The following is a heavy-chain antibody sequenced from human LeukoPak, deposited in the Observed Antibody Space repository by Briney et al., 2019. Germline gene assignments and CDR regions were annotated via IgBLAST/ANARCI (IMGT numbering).Heavy chain of an antibody. Sequence: SETLSLTCTVSGGSISDYYWNWIRQPPGKGLEWIGRIYTSGSTNYNPSLKSRVTISVDKSKNQFSLKLSSVTAADTAVYYCARDQGQLPNFDYWGQGTLVTVSS. V-gene: IGHV4-4*07. CDR3: ARDQGQLPNFDY. J-gene: IGHJ4*02. D-gene: IGHD5-18*01. CDR1: GGSISDYY. CDR2: IYTSGST.